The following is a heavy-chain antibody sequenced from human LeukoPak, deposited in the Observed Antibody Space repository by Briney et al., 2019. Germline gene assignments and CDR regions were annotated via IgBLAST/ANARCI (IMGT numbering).Heavy chain of an antibody. J-gene: IGHJ5*02. CDR1: GGSISSYY. Sequence: SETLSLTCTVSGGSISSYYWSWIRQPAGKGLEWIGSIYTSGSTNYNPSLKSRVTMSVDTSKNQFSLKLSSVTAADTAVYYCARDLVRGGINWFDPWGQGTLVTVSS. D-gene: IGHD3-10*01. V-gene: IGHV4-4*07. CDR2: IYTSGST. CDR3: ARDLVRGGINWFDP.